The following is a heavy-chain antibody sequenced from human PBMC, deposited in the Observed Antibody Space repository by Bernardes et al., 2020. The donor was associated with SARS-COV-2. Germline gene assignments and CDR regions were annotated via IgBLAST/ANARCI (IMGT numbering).Heavy chain of an antibody. CDR1: GGSIRSYY. Sequence: SETLSLTCTVSGGSIRSYYWSWIRQPPGKGLEWIGYIYYSGSTNYNPSLKSRVTISVDTSKNQFSLKLSSVTAADTAVYYCARGFDYWGQGTLVTVSS. CDR2: IYYSGST. CDR3: ARGFDY. V-gene: IGHV4-59*08. J-gene: IGHJ4*02. D-gene: IGHD3-10*01.